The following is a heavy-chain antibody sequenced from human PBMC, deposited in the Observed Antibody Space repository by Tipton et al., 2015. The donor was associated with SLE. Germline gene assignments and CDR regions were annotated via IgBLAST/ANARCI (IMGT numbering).Heavy chain of an antibody. V-gene: IGHV1-46*01. D-gene: IGHD2-21*01. Sequence: QVQLVQSGAEVKKPGASVKVSCKASGYTFTSYYIHWVRRAPGQGLEWMGIINPSGGRTSYAQKFQGRVTMTRDTSTSTVYMDLSSLRSEDTAVYYCATLVDPNPYYYGMDVWGQGTTVTVSS. CDR3: ATLVDPNPYYYGMDV. CDR1: GYTFTSYY. J-gene: IGHJ6*02. CDR2: INPSGGRT.